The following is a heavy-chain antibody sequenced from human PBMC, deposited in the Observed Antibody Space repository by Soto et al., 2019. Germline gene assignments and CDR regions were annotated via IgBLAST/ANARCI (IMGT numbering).Heavy chain of an antibody. Sequence: QVQLVESGGGVVQPGRSLRLSCAASGFTFSSYAMHWVRQAPGKGLEWVAVISYDGSNKYYADSVKGRFTISRDNSKNTLYLQMNSLRAEDTAVYYCDRGSSSSTFFDYWGQGTLVTVSS. CDR3: DRGSSSSTFFDY. CDR1: GFTFSSYA. D-gene: IGHD6-13*01. J-gene: IGHJ4*02. CDR2: ISYDGSNK. V-gene: IGHV3-30-3*01.